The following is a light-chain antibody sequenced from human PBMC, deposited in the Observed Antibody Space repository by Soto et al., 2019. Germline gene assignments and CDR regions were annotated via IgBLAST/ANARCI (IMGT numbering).Light chain of an antibody. CDR1: QNIYKW. CDR2: EAA. V-gene: IGKV1-5*01. Sequence: DIQMTQSPSTLSASIGDRVTITCRASQNIYKWLAWYQQKPQQAPKLLIFEAAALETGVSPRFSGSGSGTEFTLTISSLQPDDFATYYCQQYERYPLTFGGGTKVE. CDR3: QQYERYPLT. J-gene: IGKJ4*01.